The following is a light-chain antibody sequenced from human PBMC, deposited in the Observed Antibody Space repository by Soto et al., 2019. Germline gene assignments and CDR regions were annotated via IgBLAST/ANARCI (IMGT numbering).Light chain of an antibody. CDR3: GLYTSSSTVV. J-gene: IGLJ2*01. Sequence: QSALTQPASVSGSPGQSITISCTGTSSDIDDYNYVSWYQQHPGKAPKLMVYDVSYRPSGVSNRFSGSKSGSTASLTISGLQAEDEADYYCGLYTSSSTVVFGGGTQLTVL. V-gene: IGLV2-14*01. CDR2: DVS. CDR1: SSDIDDYNY.